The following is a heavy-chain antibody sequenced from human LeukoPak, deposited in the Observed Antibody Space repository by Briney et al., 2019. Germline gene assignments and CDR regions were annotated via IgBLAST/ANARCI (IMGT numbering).Heavy chain of an antibody. CDR1: GFTFSDYY. V-gene: IGHV3-11*01. Sequence: PGGSLRLSCAASGFTFSDYYMSWIRQAPGKGLEWVSYISSSGSTIYYADSVKGRFTISRDNAKNSLYLQMNSLRAEDTAVYYCARASRGGWELRNYYYYGMDVWGQGTTVTVSS. CDR3: ARASRGGWELRNYYYYGMDV. CDR2: ISSSGSTI. J-gene: IGHJ6*02. D-gene: IGHD1-26*01.